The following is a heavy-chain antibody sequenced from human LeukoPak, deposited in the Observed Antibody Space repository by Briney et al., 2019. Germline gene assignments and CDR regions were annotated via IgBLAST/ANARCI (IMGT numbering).Heavy chain of an antibody. CDR3: AKDQAARPHYYYYYYMDV. V-gene: IGHV3-21*04. CDR1: GFTFSSYS. J-gene: IGHJ6*03. CDR2: ISSSSSYI. Sequence: GGSLRLSCAASGFTFSSYSMNWVRQAPGKGLEWVSSISSSSSYIYYADSVKGRFTISRDNAKNSLYLQMNSLRTEDTALYYCAKDQAARPHYYYYYYMDVWGKGTTVTVSS. D-gene: IGHD6-6*01.